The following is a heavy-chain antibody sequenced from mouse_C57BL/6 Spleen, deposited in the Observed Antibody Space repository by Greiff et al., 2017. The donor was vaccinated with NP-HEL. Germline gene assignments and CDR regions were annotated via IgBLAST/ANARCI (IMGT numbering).Heavy chain of an antibody. CDR1: GYTFTDYY. CDR3: ARGYVDY. CDR2: IYPGSGNT. Sequence: VMLVESGAELVRPGASVKLSCKASGYTFTDYYINWVKQRPGQGLEWIARIYPGSGNTYYNEKFKGKATLTAEKSSSTAYMQLSSLTSEDSAVYFCARGYVDYWGQGTTLTVSS. J-gene: IGHJ2*01. V-gene: IGHV1-76*01.